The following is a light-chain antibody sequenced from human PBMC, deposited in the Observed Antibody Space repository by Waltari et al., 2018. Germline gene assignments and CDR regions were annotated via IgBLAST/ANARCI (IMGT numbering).Light chain of an antibody. CDR3: ALYMGSGIWV. CDR1: SGSLATTSY. CDR2: KAN. Sequence: QPVVTQEPSLSVSPGGTVTLTCALSSGSLATTSYATWSQPPPGQAPRTLVYKANARSSGVPDRFSGSILGNTAALTITGAQADDESDYYCALYMGSGIWVFGGGTRLTVL. J-gene: IGLJ3*02. V-gene: IGLV8-61*01.